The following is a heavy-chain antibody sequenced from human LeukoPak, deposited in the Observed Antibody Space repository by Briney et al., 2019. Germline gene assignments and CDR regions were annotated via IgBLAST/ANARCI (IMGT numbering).Heavy chain of an antibody. J-gene: IGHJ3*01. D-gene: IGHD3-16*01. CDR3: ARRRERGASDAFAF. Sequence: GGSLRLSCAASGFTFSSFWMYWVRQAPGKGLVWVSRINSDGGSTTYADSVKGRFTISRDNAKNTVYLQMNSLRAEDTAVYYCARRRERGASDAFAFWGQGTMVTVS. CDR2: INSDGGST. V-gene: IGHV3-74*01. CDR1: GFTFSSFW.